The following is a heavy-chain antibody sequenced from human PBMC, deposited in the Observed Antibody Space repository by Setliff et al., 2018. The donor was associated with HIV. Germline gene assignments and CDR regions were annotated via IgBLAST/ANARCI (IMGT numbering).Heavy chain of an antibody. CDR1: GYTFTDYA. D-gene: IGHD6-13*01. Sequence: ASVKVSCKTSGYTFTDYAIHWVRQAPGERLEWMGWISGSGGTKYSQKFQDRVTITRDTSTSTAYMELSSLRSEDTAVYYCARVGYTSFWYDSWGQGTLVTVSS. CDR3: ARVGYTSFWYDS. J-gene: IGHJ5*01. CDR2: ISGSGGT. V-gene: IGHV1-3*01.